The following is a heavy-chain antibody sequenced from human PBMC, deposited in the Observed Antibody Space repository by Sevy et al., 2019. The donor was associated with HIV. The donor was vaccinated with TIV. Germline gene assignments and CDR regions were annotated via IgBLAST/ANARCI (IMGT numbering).Heavy chain of an antibody. CDR1: GYTFTGYY. V-gene: IGHV1-2*02. Sequence: ASVKVSCKASGYTFTGYYMHWVRXAPGQGLEWMGWINPNSGGTNYAQKFQGRVTMTGDTSISTAYMELSRLRSDDTAVYYCARPAAAGGDWFDPWGQGTLVTVSS. CDR3: ARPAAAGGDWFDP. D-gene: IGHD6-13*01. J-gene: IGHJ5*02. CDR2: INPNSGGT.